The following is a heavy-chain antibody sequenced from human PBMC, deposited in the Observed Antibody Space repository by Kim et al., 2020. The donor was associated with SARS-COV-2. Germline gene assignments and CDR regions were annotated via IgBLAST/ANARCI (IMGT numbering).Heavy chain of an antibody. J-gene: IGHJ3*02. V-gene: IGHV3-21*01. CDR2: ISSSSSYI. CDR1: GFTFSSYS. Sequence: GGSLRLSCAASGFTFSSYSMNWVRQAPGKGLEWVSSISSSSSYIYYADSVKGRFTISRDNAKNSLYLQMNSLRAEDTAVYYCARDDSGYYYDSSGYLPRGFAFDIWGQGTMVTVSS. CDR3: ARDDSGYYYDSSGYLPRGFAFDI. D-gene: IGHD3-22*01.